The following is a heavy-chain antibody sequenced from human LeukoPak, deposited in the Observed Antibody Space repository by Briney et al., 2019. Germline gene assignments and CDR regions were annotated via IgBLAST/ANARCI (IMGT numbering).Heavy chain of an antibody. CDR3: ASPGPWELDAFDI. J-gene: IGHJ3*02. CDR2: IRSKANSYAT. V-gene: IGHV3-73*01. D-gene: IGHD1-26*01. CDR1: GFTFSGSA. Sequence: GGSLRLSCAASGFTFSGSAMHWVRQASGKGLEWVGRIRSKANSYATAYAASVKGRFTISRDDSKNTAYLQMNSLRAEDTAVYYCASPGPWELDAFDIWGQGTMVTVSS.